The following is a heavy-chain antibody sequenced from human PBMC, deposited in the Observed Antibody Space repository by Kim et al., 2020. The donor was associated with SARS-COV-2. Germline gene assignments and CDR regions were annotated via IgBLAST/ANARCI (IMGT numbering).Heavy chain of an antibody. CDR2: IYYSGST. J-gene: IGHJ6*02. V-gene: IGHV4-59*01. Sequence: SETLSLTCTVSGGSISSYYWSWIRQPPGKGLEWIGYIYYSGSTNYNPSLKSRVTISVDTSKNQFSLKLSSVTAADTAVYYCAREVPVVRGVIRRRTGGMDVWGQGTTVTVSS. D-gene: IGHD3-10*01. CDR3: AREVPVVRGVIRRRTGGMDV. CDR1: GGSISSYY.